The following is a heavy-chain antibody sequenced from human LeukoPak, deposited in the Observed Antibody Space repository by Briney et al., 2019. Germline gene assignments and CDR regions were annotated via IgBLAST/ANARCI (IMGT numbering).Heavy chain of an antibody. V-gene: IGHV4-39*01. CDR3: ASHVLLWFGESAFDI. J-gene: IGHJ3*02. Sequence: PSETLSLTCTVSGGSISSSSYYWGWIRQPPGKGLEWIGSIYYSGSTYYNPSLTSRVTISVDTSKNQFSLKLSSVTAADTAVYYCASHVLLWFGESAFDIWGQGTMVTVSS. D-gene: IGHD3-10*01. CDR2: IYYSGST. CDR1: GGSISSSSYY.